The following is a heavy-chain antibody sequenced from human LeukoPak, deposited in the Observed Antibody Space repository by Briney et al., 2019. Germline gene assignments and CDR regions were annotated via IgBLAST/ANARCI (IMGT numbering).Heavy chain of an antibody. CDR1: GFTFDDYA. Sequence: GGSLRLSCAASGFTFDDYAMHWVRQAPGKGLEWVSAMSWNSGLLGYADSVKGRFTISRDNAKNSLYLRMNSLTPEDTALYYCAREKSYYDIYAGRPTYYYYYMDVWGKGTTVTVSS. CDR2: MSWNSGLL. CDR3: AREKSYYDIYAGRPTYYYYYMDV. V-gene: IGHV3-9*01. J-gene: IGHJ6*03. D-gene: IGHD3-9*01.